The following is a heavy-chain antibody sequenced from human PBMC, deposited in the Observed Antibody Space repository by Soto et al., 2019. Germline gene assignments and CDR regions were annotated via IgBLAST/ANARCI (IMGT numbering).Heavy chain of an antibody. CDR2: IYHSGST. CDR1: GGSISSSKW. CDR3: ARERAFGESSPGYYYYGMDV. J-gene: IGHJ6*02. V-gene: IGHV4-4*02. D-gene: IGHD3-10*01. Sequence: QVQLQESGPGLVKPSGTLSLTCAVSGGSISSSKWWSWVRQTPGKGLEWIGEIYHSGSTNYNPSLKSRVTISVDKSKNQFSLKLSSVSAADTAVYYCARERAFGESSPGYYYYGMDVWGQGTTVTVSS.